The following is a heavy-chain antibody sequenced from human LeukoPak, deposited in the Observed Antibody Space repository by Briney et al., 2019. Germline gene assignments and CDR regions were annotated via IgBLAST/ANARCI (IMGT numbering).Heavy chain of an antibody. CDR3: ASYDFWSGFDY. CDR2: IYHSGST. V-gene: IGHV4-39*07. D-gene: IGHD3-3*01. CDR1: GDSISTSSSY. J-gene: IGHJ4*02. Sequence: SETLSLTCSVSGDSISTSSSYWGWIRQPPGKGLEWIGSIYHSGSTYYNPSLKSRVTISVDTSKNQFSLKLSSVTAADTAVYYCASYDFWSGFDYWGQGTLVTVSS.